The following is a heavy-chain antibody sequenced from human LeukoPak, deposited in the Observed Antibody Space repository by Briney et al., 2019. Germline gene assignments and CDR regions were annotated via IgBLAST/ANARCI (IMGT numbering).Heavy chain of an antibody. CDR1: GFILSSFD. Sequence: GGSLRLSCVVSGFILSSFDMHWVRQAPGKGLEWVASIRYDGSDKYYADSVKGRFTVSRDNSQNTLYLQMSSLKTEDTAVYYCAKHRGDYFDTTSQSFDSWGQGTLVTVSS. CDR3: AKHRGDYFDTTSQSFDS. V-gene: IGHV3-30*02. CDR2: IRYDGSDK. D-gene: IGHD3-22*01. J-gene: IGHJ4*02.